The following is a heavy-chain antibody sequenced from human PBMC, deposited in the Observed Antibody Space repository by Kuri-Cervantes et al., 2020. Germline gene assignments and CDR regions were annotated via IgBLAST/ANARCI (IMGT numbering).Heavy chain of an antibody. Sequence: LSLTCAASGFTFDDYAMHWVRQAPGKGLEWVSGISWNSGSIGYADSVKGRFTISRDNAKNSLYLQMNSLRAEDTALYYCAKGGRIAVAGNSFDYWGQGTLVTVSS. CDR1: GFTFDDYA. D-gene: IGHD6-19*01. V-gene: IGHV3-9*01. J-gene: IGHJ4*02. CDR2: ISWNSGSI. CDR3: AKGGRIAVAGNSFDY.